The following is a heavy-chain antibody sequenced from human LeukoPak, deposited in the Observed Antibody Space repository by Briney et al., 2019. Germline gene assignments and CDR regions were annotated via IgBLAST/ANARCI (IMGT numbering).Heavy chain of an antibody. D-gene: IGHD2-21*02. CDR1: GFTFSDYS. Sequence: HPGGSLRLSCTVSGFTFSDYSMHWVRQAPGKGLEWVATISSDGVNKFSAESVKGRFAISRDNSQNTLYLEMNSLRLQDTAFYYCARGRRHFVLVTAISSWGQGALVTVSS. J-gene: IGHJ5*02. CDR2: ISSDGVNK. CDR3: ARGRRHFVLVTAISS. V-gene: IGHV3-30*09.